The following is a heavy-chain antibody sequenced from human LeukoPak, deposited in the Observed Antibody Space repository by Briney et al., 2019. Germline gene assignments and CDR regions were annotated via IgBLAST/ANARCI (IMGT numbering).Heavy chain of an antibody. D-gene: IGHD1-1*01. CDR3: VKVGTGTVDS. CDR2: ILYSGTT. J-gene: IGHJ4*02. CDR1: GASVTAYH. V-gene: IGHV4-59*02. Sequence: SETLSLTCTVSGASVTAYHWGWIRQSPGKGLEWIGYILYSGTTNYIPSLKSRVTISIDPSKNQFSLGLTSLTAADTAVYYCVKVGTGTVDSWGQGTLVSVSS.